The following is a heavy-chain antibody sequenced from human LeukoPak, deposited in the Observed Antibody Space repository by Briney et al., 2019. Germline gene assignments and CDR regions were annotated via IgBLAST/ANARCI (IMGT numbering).Heavy chain of an antibody. V-gene: IGHV3-33*01. CDR3: ARGRPSTVTLRRRGGNWFDP. J-gene: IGHJ5*02. CDR2: IWYDGSNK. CDR1: GFAFSSYG. D-gene: IGHD4-11*01. Sequence: PGGSLRLSCAASGFAFSSYGMHWVRQAPGKGLEWVAGIWYDGSNKYYADSVKGRFTISRDNSKNTLYLQMNSLRAEDTAVYYCARGRPSTVTLRRRGGNWFDPWGQGTLVTVSS.